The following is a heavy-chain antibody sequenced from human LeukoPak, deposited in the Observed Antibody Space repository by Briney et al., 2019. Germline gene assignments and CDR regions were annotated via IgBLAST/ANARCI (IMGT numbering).Heavy chain of an antibody. J-gene: IGHJ6*03. CDR1: GFTFSDYN. V-gene: IGHV3-11*01. CDR3: ARVLRYCSGGNCYSGGLGYMDV. Sequence: GGSVRLSCAASGFTFSDYNMRWIRQAPGKGLEWVSSISRSGSTKYYADSMKGRFTISRDNAKNSLFLQMNSLRAEDTAVYYCARVLRYCSGGNCYSGGLGYMDVWGKGTTVTISS. D-gene: IGHD2-15*01. CDR2: ISRSGSTK.